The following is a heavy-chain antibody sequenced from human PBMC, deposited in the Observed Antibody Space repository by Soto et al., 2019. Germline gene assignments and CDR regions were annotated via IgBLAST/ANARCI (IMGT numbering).Heavy chain of an antibody. V-gene: IGHV4-59*02. CDR3: VTGSGSSTSDAFDI. CDR1: GGSVTTYY. Sequence: QVQLQGSGPGLVKPSEILSLTCTVFGGSVTTYYWTWIRQPPGKGLEWIGFTSHSGSTNYNPSLKSRVTMSVDTSINQFYLKLNSVTAADTAVYYCVTGSGSSTSDAFDIWDRGTMVTVSS. CDR2: TSHSGST. J-gene: IGHJ3*02. D-gene: IGHD3-10*01.